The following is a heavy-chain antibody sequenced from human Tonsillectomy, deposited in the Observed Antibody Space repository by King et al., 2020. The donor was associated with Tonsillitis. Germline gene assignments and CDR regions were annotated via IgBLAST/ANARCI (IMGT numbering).Heavy chain of an antibody. CDR2: LSGTGHTP. Sequence: VQLVESGGGLVQPGGSLRLSCTASGLSFNNYALTWVRQAPGKGPEWVSTLSGTGHTPYYADSVGGGFTISRDNSKNTLYLQMNSLRAEDTAVYYCVKDSDGSGSYAFDNWGQGTLVTVSS. D-gene: IGHD3-10*01. V-gene: IGHV3-23*04. CDR3: VKDSDGSGSYAFDN. CDR1: GLSFNNYA. J-gene: IGHJ4*02.